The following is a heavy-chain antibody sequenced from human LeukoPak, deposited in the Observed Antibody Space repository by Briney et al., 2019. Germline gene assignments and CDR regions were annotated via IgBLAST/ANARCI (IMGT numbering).Heavy chain of an antibody. CDR3: ARHVLAMVSSWRPSGGMDV. V-gene: IGHV5-51*01. J-gene: IGHJ6*02. Sequence: RGESLRISCWASGYSFSNWWIGWVRQKPGKGLEWMGIVYPDDTKAIYSPSCHGQVTISVDKSNNTAYLQWSSLRAADTAMYYCARHVLAMVSSWRPSGGMDVWGQGTTVTVSS. D-gene: IGHD5-18*01. CDR2: VYPDDTKA. CDR1: GYSFSNWW.